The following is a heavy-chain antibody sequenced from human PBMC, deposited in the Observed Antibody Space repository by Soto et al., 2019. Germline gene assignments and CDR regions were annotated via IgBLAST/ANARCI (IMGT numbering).Heavy chain of an antibody. V-gene: IGHV1-46*01. CDR1: GYTFTNYY. CDR2: IHPIVGST. D-gene: IGHD5-12*01. Sequence: QVQLVQSGAEVKKPGASVKVSCRASGYTFTNYYMHWVRQAPGQGLEWMGIIHPIVGSTSYAKKFKGRVTLPRDTSTSTVYMELTSLRSDDTAVHYCVREWLLLNDRPDQYYGLDVWGQGTTVIVSS. CDR3: VREWLLLNDRPDQYYGLDV. J-gene: IGHJ6*02.